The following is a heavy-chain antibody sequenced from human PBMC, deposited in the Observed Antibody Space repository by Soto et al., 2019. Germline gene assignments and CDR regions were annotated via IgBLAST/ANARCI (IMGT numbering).Heavy chain of an antibody. J-gene: IGHJ6*02. D-gene: IGHD3-3*01. CDR3: AKDEGRFLRNYFNYGIDV. CDR2: ISYDGTAK. CDR1: GFDFSDHG. V-gene: IGHV3-33*03. Sequence: PGGSLRLSCAASGFDFSDHGMHWVRQAPGEGLGWVTVISYDGTAKYYKESVKGRFTTSRDNSKKTLYLQIDSLRVEDTAVYYCAKDEGRFLRNYFNYGIDVWGLGTTVTSP.